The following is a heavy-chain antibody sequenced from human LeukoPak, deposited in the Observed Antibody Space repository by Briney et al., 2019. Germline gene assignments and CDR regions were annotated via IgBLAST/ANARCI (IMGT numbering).Heavy chain of an antibody. Sequence: KSWGSLRLSCAASGFTFSSYAMSWVRQAPGKGLEWVASISRNSTYIHYADSVKGRFTISRDNARNSLFLQMNSLRAEDTAIYYCASDEGNYFDYWGQGTLVTVSS. CDR1: GFTFSSYA. V-gene: IGHV3-21*01. CDR2: ISRNSTYI. CDR3: ASDEGNYFDY. J-gene: IGHJ4*02.